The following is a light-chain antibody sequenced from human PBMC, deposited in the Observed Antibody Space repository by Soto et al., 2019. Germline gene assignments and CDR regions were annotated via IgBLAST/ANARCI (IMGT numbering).Light chain of an antibody. CDR1: QSVSSSY. CDR3: QQYGSSPVFT. Sequence: EIVLTQSPGTLSLSPGERATLSCRASQSVSSSYLAWYQQKPGQAPRLLIYGASSRATGIPDRFSGSGSGTDFTLTISSLEPEDFAVYYCQQYGSSPVFTFGTGTKVDIK. CDR2: GAS. J-gene: IGKJ3*01. V-gene: IGKV3-20*01.